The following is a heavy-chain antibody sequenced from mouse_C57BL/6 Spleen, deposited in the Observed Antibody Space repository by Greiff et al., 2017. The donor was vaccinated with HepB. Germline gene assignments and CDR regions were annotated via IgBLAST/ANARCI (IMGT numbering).Heavy chain of an antibody. Sequence: VQLQQSGPGMVKPSQSLSLTCTVTGYSITSGYDWHWIRHFPGNKLEWMGYISYSGSTNYNPSLKSRISITHDTSKNHFFLKLNSVTTEDTATYYCARAPRRGYFDYWGQGTTLTVSS. D-gene: IGHD1-1*02. CDR3: ARAPRRGYFDY. J-gene: IGHJ2*01. CDR2: ISYSGST. V-gene: IGHV3-1*01. CDR1: GYSITSGYD.